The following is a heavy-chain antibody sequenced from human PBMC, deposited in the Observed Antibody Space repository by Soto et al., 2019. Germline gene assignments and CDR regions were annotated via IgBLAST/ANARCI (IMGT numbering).Heavy chain of an antibody. CDR1: GYTFTRYG. CDR3: AMVDVYVTPSPQDV. Sequence: QVRLVQSGAEVKNPGASVKVSCKASGYTFTRYGIGLARQAPVQVLEWMGWINTYNGNTNYAQNVQGRVTLTTDTSTSTAYMELRSLRSNDTAIYYCAMVDVYVTPSPQDVWGQGTTVIVSS. D-gene: IGHD3-16*01. V-gene: IGHV1-18*01. J-gene: IGHJ6*02. CDR2: INTYNGNT.